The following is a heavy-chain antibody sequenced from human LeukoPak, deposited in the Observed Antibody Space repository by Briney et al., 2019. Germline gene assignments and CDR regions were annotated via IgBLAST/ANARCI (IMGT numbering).Heavy chain of an antibody. V-gene: IGHV3-7*01. CDR3: ARDQYDFWSGDSFDY. J-gene: IGHJ4*02. CDR1: GFTFSSYW. D-gene: IGHD3-3*01. CDR2: IKQDGSEK. Sequence: GGSLRLSCAASGFTFSSYWMSWVRQAPGKGLEWVANIKQDGSEKYYVDSVKGRFTISRDNAKNSLYLQMNSLRAEDTAVYYCARDQYDFWSGDSFDYWGQGTLVTVSS.